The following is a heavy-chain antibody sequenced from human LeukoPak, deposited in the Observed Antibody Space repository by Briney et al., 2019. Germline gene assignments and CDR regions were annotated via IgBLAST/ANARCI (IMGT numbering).Heavy chain of an antibody. CDR2: ISGSGGRT. Sequence: GGSLRLSCAASGFTFSSYAMSWVRQAPGKGLEWVSGISGSGGRTDYADSVKGRFTISRDESKNSLYLQMDSLRAEDTALYYCARGGIITSYAFEIWGQGTMVTVSS. CDR3: ARGGIITSYAFEI. CDR1: GFTFSSYA. J-gene: IGHJ3*02. V-gene: IGHV3-23*01. D-gene: IGHD3-10*01.